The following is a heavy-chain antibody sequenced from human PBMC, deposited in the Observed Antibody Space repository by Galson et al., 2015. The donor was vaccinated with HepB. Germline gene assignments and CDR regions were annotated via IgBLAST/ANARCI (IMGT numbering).Heavy chain of an antibody. D-gene: IGHD4-11*01. J-gene: IGHJ5*02. CDR2: VSSSGSTI. V-gene: IGHV3-48*04. Sequence: SLRLSCAVSGFNFNYYSLNWVRQAPGKGLEWLSYVSSSGSTIYYADSVKGRFTISRDNANNSLYLQMNRVRAEDTAVYFCARELSRGIAMTRLTPRRWFDPWGQGTLVTVSS. CDR1: GFNFNYYS. CDR3: ARELSRGIAMTRLTPRRWFDP.